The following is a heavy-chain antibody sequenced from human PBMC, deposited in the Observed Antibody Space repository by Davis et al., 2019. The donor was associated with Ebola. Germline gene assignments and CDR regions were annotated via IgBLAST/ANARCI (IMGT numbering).Heavy chain of an antibody. CDR1: GFTFSSYA. CDR3: ARSPYSSGWYYFDY. V-gene: IGHV3-23*01. CDR2: ISGSGVNT. D-gene: IGHD6-19*01. Sequence: GESLKISCAASGFTFSSYAMSWVRQAPGKGLEWVSTISGSGVNTYYADSVKGRFTISRDNSRNTLYLQMNSRRAEDTAVYYCARSPYSSGWYYFDYWGQGTLVTVSS. J-gene: IGHJ4*02.